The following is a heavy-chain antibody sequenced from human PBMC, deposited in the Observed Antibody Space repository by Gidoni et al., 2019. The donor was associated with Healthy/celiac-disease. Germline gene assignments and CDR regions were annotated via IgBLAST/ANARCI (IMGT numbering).Heavy chain of an antibody. D-gene: IGHD6-19*01. Sequence: EVQLVESGGGLVKPGGSLRLSCAASGFTFSSYSMNWFRQAPGKGLEWVSSISSSSSYIYYADSVKGRFTISRDNAKNSLYLQMNSLRAEDTAVYYCARDGRGGWYAYWGQGTLVTVSS. V-gene: IGHV3-21*01. CDR2: ISSSSSYI. CDR1: GFTFSSYS. J-gene: IGHJ4*02. CDR3: ARDGRGGWYAY.